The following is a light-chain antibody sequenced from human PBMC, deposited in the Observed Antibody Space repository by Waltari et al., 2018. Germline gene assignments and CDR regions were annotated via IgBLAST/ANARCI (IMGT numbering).Light chain of an antibody. J-gene: IGKJ1*01. CDR1: QSISNW. CDR2: GAS. CDR3: HQYHTYLWT. Sequence: DIQMTQSPSSVSAFVGDRVTITFRASQSISNWLAWYQQKPGKAPKLLIYGASDLHSGVPSRFSGSGAGTDFTLTISSLQPDDVATYHCHQYHTYLWTFGQGTKVESK. V-gene: IGKV1-12*01.